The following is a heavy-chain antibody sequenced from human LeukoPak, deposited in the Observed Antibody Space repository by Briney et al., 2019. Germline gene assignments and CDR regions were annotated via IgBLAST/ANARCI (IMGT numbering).Heavy chain of an antibody. CDR1: GGSISSSSYY. CDR3: AREGRYRYGYNEYHSYMDI. D-gene: IGHD5-24*01. J-gene: IGHJ6*03. CDR2: IFYTGST. V-gene: IGHV4-39*07. Sequence: PSETLSLTCTVSGGSISSSSYYWGWVRQPPGKGLEWIGNIFYTGSTYYNPSLKSRVTISLDTSKNQFSLKLSSVTAAETAVYYCAREGRYRYGYNEYHSYMDIWGKGTTVTVSS.